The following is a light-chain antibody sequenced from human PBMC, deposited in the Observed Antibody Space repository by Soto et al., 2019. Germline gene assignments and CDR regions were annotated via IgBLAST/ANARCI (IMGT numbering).Light chain of an antibody. CDR3: QQYGSSPLVT. Sequence: EIVLTQSPGTLSLSPGERATLSCRASQSVSSSYLAWYQQKPGQAPRLLIYGASSRATGIPDRFSGSGSGTDFTITISRLEPEDVAVYYCQQYGSSPLVTFGQGTRLEIK. CDR1: QSVSSSY. V-gene: IGKV3-20*01. J-gene: IGKJ5*01. CDR2: GAS.